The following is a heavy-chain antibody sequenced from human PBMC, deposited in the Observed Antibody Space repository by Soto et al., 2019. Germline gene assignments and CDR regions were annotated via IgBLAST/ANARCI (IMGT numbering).Heavy chain of an antibody. Sequence: SVKVCCKASVGTFSSNTISWVRQAPGQGLEWMGRIIPILGIANYAQKFQGRVTITADKSTSTAYMELSSLRSEDTAVYYCARGIVVVPAAPFDYWGQGTLVTVSS. CDR2: IIPILGIA. J-gene: IGHJ4*02. CDR1: VGTFSSNT. V-gene: IGHV1-69*02. D-gene: IGHD2-2*01. CDR3: ARGIVVVPAAPFDY.